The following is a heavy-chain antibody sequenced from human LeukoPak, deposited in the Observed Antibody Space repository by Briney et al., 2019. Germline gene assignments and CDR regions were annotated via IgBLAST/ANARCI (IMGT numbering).Heavy chain of an antibody. V-gene: IGHV3-30-3*01. CDR1: GFTFSSYA. CDR3: ARETGSAVGSTDFDY. D-gene: IGHD4-17*01. CDR2: ISYDETNK. Sequence: GGSLRLSCAASGFTFSSYARHWVRQAPGKGLEWVAVISYDETNKYYADSVKGRFTTSRDNSKNTLYLQMNSLRAEDTAVYFCARETGSAVGSTDFDYWGQGTLVTVSS. J-gene: IGHJ4*02.